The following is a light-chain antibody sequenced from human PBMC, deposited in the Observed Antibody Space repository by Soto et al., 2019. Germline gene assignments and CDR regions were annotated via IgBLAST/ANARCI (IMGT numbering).Light chain of an antibody. CDR2: KAS. CDR3: LQYNHYPLT. Sequence: DIQMTQSPSTLSASVGDRVTITCRASQSISMWLVWYQQKPGKAPNLLIYKASSLEGGVPSRFSGSASATEFTLTISSLQPDDFATYFCLQYNHYPLTFGGGTRVEIK. CDR1: QSISMW. J-gene: IGKJ4*01. V-gene: IGKV1-5*03.